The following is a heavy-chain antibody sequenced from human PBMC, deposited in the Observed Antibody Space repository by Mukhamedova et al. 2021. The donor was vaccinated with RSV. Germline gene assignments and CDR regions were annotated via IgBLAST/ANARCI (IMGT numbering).Heavy chain of an antibody. V-gene: IGHV4-4*01. J-gene: IGHJ4*02. CDR3: ARDRRPFDY. CDR2: IYHSGST. Sequence: IGEIYHSGSTNYNPSLKSRVTISVDKSKNQFSLKLSSVTAADTAVYCCARDRRPFDYWGQGTLVTVSS.